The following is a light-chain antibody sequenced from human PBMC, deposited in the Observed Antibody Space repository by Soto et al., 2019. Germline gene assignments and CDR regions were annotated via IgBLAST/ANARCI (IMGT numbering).Light chain of an antibody. J-gene: IGLJ3*02. CDR1: SSDVGAYNY. V-gene: IGLV2-14*01. CDR3: SSYTSSITTV. CDR2: DVS. Sequence: QSALTQPASVSGSPGQSITISCPGTSSDVGAYNYVSWYQQHPGKAPKLMIYDVSNRPSGVSNRFSGSKSGNTASLTISGLQAEDEADYYCSSYTSSITTVFGGGTKLTVL.